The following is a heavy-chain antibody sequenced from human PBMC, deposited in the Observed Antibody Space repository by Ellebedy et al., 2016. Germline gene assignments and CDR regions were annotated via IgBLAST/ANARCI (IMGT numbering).Heavy chain of an antibody. J-gene: IGHJ4*02. Sequence: GGSLRLXCAASGFTFSSYSMNWVRQAPGKGLEWVSSISSSSSYIYYADSVKGRFTISRDNAKNSLYLQMNSLRAEDTAVYYCASPPNGYSSSPDYWGQGTLVTVSS. V-gene: IGHV3-21*01. CDR1: GFTFSSYS. CDR2: ISSSSSYI. D-gene: IGHD6-13*01. CDR3: ASPPNGYSSSPDY.